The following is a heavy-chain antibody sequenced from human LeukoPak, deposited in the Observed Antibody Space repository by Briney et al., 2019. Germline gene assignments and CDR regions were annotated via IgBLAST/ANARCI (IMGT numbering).Heavy chain of an antibody. CDR3: ARDQREDLRYYFDY. CDR1: GGSISSSN. D-gene: IGHD6-25*01. V-gene: IGHV3-21*01. CDR2: ISSSSSYI. Sequence: PSGTLSLTCAVSGGSISSSNWWSWVRQPPGKGLEWVSSISSSSSYIYYADSVKGRFTISRDNAKNSLYLQMNSLRAEDTAVYYCARDQREDLRYYFDYWGQGTLVTVSS. J-gene: IGHJ4*02.